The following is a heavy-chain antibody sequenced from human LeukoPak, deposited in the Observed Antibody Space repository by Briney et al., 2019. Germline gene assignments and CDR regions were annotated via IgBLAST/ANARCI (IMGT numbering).Heavy chain of an antibody. Sequence: PGGSLRLSCAASGFIFSSYAMSWVRQAPGKGLEWVSTISGSGGSTYCADSVKGRFTISRDNSKNTVYLQMNSLRAEDTAVYYCARDNGAAAGNWGQGTLVIVSS. CDR2: ISGSGGST. D-gene: IGHD6-13*01. V-gene: IGHV3-23*01. CDR3: ARDNGAAAGN. CDR1: GFIFSSYA. J-gene: IGHJ4*02.